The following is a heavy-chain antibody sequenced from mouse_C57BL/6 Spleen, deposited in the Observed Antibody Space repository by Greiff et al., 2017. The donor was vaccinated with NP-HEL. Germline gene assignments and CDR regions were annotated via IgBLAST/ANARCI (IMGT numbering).Heavy chain of an antibody. CDR3: ARDGSSYGDAMNY. J-gene: IGHJ4*01. CDR1: GYTFTSYW. D-gene: IGHD1-1*01. V-gene: IGHV1-52*01. CDR2: IDPSDSET. Sequence: QVQLQQPGAELVRPGSSVKLSCKASGYTFTSYWMHWVKQRPIQGLEWIGNIDPSDSETHYNQKFKDKATLTVDKSSSTAYMQLSSLTSEDSAVYYCARDGSSYGDAMNYWGQGTSVTVSS.